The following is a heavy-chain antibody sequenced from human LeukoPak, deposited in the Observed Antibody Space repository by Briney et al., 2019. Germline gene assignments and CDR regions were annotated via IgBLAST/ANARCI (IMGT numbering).Heavy chain of an antibody. J-gene: IGHJ4*02. CDR3: AGSMDRYGNYFDY. D-gene: IGHD5-24*01. CDR1: GGSISSSSYY. V-gene: IGHV4-39*01. CDR2: IYYSGST. Sequence: SETLSLTCTVSGGSISSSSYYWGWIRQPPGKGLEWIGSIYYSGSTYYNPSLKSRVTISVDTSKNQFSLKLSSVTAADTAVCYCAGSMDRYGNYFDYWGQGTLVTVSS.